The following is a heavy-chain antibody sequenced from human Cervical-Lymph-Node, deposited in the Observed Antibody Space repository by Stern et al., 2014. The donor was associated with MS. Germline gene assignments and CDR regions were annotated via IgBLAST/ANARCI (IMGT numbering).Heavy chain of an antibody. V-gene: IGHV3-23*04. D-gene: IGHD2-15*01. CDR3: AKDRELVVVTFDS. J-gene: IGHJ4*02. CDR1: GFTFSEFA. Sequence: EVQLVESGGGLVQPGGSLRLSCAASGFTFSEFAMSWVRQAPGKGLEWVAVISISGSSTFYADSVQCRFTISRDNSKNTLYQQMNSLRAEDTAVYYCAKDRELVVVTFDSWGQGTLVTVSS. CDR2: ISISGSST.